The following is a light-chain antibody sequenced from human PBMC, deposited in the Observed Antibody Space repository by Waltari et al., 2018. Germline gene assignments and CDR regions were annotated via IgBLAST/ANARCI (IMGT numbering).Light chain of an antibody. CDR2: KAS. CDR1: QFIGNS. CDR3: QQYSSFSGT. V-gene: IGKV1-5*03. Sequence: DVQMTQSPSTLSASIGDRLTITCRGGQFIGNSLAWYQQKPGRAPKLLIFKASDLEAGVPSRFSGSGSGTEFALTISSLQSDDFATYYCQQYSSFSGTFGQGTYLDIQ. J-gene: IGKJ2*01.